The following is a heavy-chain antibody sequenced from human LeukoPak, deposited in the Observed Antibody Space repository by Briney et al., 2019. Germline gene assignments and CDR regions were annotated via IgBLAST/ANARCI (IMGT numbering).Heavy chain of an antibody. J-gene: IGHJ4*02. CDR2: IYHSGST. CDR1: GGSISSGGYS. V-gene: IGHV4-30-2*01. D-gene: IGHD6-19*01. Sequence: PSQTLSLTCAVSGGSISSGGYSWSWIRQPPGKGLEWIGYIYHSGSTYYNPSLKSRVAISVDRSKNQFSLKLRSVTAADTAVYYCARVAVAASFDYWGQGTLVTVSS. CDR3: ARVAVAASFDY.